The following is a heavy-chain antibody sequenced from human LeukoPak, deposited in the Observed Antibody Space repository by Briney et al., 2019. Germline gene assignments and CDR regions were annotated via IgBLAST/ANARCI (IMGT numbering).Heavy chain of an antibody. J-gene: IGHJ4*02. V-gene: IGHV1-2*02. Sequence: ASVKVSCKASGYTFTGYYKHWVRQAPGQGLEWMGWINPNSGGTNYAQKFQGRVTMTRDTSISTAYMELSRLRSDDTAVYYCARDYYGSGSYYAPFDYWGQGTLVTVSS. CDR2: INPNSGGT. CDR1: GYTFTGYY. D-gene: IGHD3-10*01. CDR3: ARDYYGSGSYYAPFDY.